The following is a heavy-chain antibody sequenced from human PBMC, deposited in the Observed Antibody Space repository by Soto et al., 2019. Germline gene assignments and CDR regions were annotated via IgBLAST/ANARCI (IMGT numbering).Heavy chain of an antibody. CDR2: IKEDGSQK. D-gene: IGHD3-16*01. CDR3: AREVEYWGYDLDA. J-gene: IGHJ6*03. V-gene: IGHV3-7*01. CDR1: GFTFRSIW. Sequence: EVQLVESGGGLVQPGGSLRLSCAASGFTFRSIWMAWARQAPGKGLEWVANIKEDGSQKNYVDSVKGRFTISRDNARNSLYLQMNSLRADDTAVYYCAREVEYWGYDLDAWGKGTAVIVSS.